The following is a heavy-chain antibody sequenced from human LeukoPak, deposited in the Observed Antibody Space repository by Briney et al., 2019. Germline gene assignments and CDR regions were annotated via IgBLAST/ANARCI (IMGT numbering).Heavy chain of an antibody. J-gene: IGHJ3*02. V-gene: IGHV4-59*01. CDR3: ARFHKRYNWDDRDAFDI. D-gene: IGHD1-20*01. CDR1: GGSISSYY. Sequence: SETLSLTCTVSGGSISSYYWSWIRQPPGKGLEWIGYIYYSGSTNYNPSLKSRVTISVDTSKNQFSLKLSSVTAADTAVYYCARFHKRYNWDDRDAFDIWGQGTMVAVSS. CDR2: IYYSGST.